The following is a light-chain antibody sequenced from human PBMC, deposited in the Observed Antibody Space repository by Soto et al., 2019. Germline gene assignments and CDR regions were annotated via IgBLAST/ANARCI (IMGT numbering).Light chain of an antibody. CDR2: KTS. Sequence: DLQMTQSPSTLSASVGDRVTITCRASQSISSWVAWYQQKPGKAPKLLIYKTSNLESGVPSKFSGIGSGTESTLTISSLQPDDFAIYYCHQLGAFGQGTKVEIK. CDR1: QSISSW. V-gene: IGKV1-5*03. J-gene: IGKJ1*01. CDR3: HQLGA.